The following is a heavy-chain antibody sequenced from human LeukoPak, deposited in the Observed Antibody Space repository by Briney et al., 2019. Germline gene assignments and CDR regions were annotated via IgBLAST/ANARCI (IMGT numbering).Heavy chain of an antibody. J-gene: IGHJ4*02. CDR3: TRGGDVTMIVVAIPPHFDY. CDR1: GFTFGDYA. Sequence: GGSLRLSCTASGFTFGDYAMSWVRQAPGKGLEWVGFIRSKAYGGTTEYAASVKGRFTISRDDSKSIAYLQMNSLKTEDTAVYYCTRGGDVTMIVVAIPPHFDYWGQGTLVTVSS. V-gene: IGHV3-49*04. CDR2: IRSKAYGGTT. D-gene: IGHD3-22*01.